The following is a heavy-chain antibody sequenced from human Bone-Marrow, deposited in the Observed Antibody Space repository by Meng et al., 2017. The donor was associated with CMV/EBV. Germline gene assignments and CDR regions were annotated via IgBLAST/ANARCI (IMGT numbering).Heavy chain of an antibody. CDR3: ARGRSIAARVNWFDP. CDR2: MNPNSGNT. J-gene: IGHJ5*02. Sequence: ASVKVSCKGSGYTFTSYDINWVRQATGQGLEWMGWMNPNSGNTGYAQKFQGRVTITRNTSISTAYMELSSLRSEDTAVYYCARGRSIAARVNWFDPWGQGTLVTVSS. V-gene: IGHV1-8*03. CDR1: GYTFTSYD. D-gene: IGHD6-6*01.